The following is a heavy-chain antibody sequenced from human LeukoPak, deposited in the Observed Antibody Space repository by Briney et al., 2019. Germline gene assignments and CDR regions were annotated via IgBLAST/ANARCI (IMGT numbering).Heavy chain of an antibody. V-gene: IGHV3-7*04. CDR3: ARGGYCSSTSCYDVDAFDI. CDR2: IKQDGSEK. J-gene: IGHJ3*02. Sequence: GGSLRLSCAASGFTFSSYWMSWVRQAPGKGLEWVANIKQDGSEKYYVDSVKGRFTISRDNAKSSLYLQMNSLRAEDTAVYYCARGGYCSSTSCYDVDAFDIWGQGTMVTVSS. D-gene: IGHD2-2*01. CDR1: GFTFSSYW.